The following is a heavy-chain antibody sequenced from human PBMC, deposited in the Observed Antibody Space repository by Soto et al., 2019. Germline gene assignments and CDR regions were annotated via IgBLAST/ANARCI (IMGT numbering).Heavy chain of an antibody. CDR2: ISAYNGNT. Sequence: QVQLVQSGAEVKKPGASVKVSCQASGYTFTSYGISWVRQAPGQRLEWMGWISAYNGNTNYAQKLQGRVTMNPDTSTSIDYIARSSLRSDDTDVYYCARDHTKVVVTVGLTYYYGMDVWGQVTTVTVSS. CDR1: GYTFTSYG. J-gene: IGHJ6*02. CDR3: ARDHTKVVVTVGLTYYYGMDV. V-gene: IGHV1-18*01. D-gene: IGHD2-15*01.